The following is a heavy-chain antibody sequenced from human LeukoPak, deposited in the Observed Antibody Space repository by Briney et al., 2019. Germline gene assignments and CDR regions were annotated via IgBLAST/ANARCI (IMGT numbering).Heavy chain of an antibody. CDR2: IIPIFGTA. J-gene: IGHJ4*02. D-gene: IGHD5-12*01. V-gene: IGHV1-69*05. Sequence: SVKVSCKASGGTFSSYAISWVRQAPGQGLEWMGGIIPIFGTANYAQKLQGRVTMTTDTSTSTAYMELRSLRSDDTAVYYCARDRSGYEDYWGQGTLVTVSS. CDR3: ARDRSGYEDY. CDR1: GGTFSSYA.